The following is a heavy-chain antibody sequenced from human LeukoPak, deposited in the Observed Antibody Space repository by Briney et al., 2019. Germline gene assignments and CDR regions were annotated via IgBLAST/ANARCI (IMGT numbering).Heavy chain of an antibody. D-gene: IGHD1-26*01. Sequence: SSETLSLTCTVSGGFISSYYWSWTRQPPGKGLEWIGYIYYSGSTNYNPALKSRVTISVDTSKNQFSLKLSSVTAADTAVYYCARQRGRWDSFDYWGQGTLVTVSS. CDR1: GGFISSYY. CDR2: IYYSGST. J-gene: IGHJ4*02. CDR3: ARQRGRWDSFDY. V-gene: IGHV4-59*08.